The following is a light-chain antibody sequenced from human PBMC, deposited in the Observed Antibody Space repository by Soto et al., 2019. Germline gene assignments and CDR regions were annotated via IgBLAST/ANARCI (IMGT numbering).Light chain of an antibody. Sequence: SPDDLSLSKQERAPLSCMASQSVSSSYLAWYQQKPGQAPRLLIYGASSRATGIPDRFSGSGSGTDFTLTISRLEPEDFAVYYCQQYGSSLWTVGQGGKVDIK. V-gene: IGKV3-20*01. CDR3: QQYGSSLWT. CDR2: GAS. CDR1: QSVSSSY. J-gene: IGKJ1*01.